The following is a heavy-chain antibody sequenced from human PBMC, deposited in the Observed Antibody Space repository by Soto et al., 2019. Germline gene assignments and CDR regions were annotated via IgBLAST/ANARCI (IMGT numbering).Heavy chain of an antibody. J-gene: IGHJ6*02. CDR3: AKARLWGGDGYNSYYYNAMDV. Sequence: GGSLRLSCAASGFTFSSYSMNWVRQAPGKGLEWVSYISSTGSTIFYADSVKGRFTISRDNAKNSLYLQMNSLRPEDTALYYCAKARLWGGDGYNSYYYNAMDVWGQGTTVTVSS. CDR2: ISSTGSTI. CDR1: GFTFSSYS. V-gene: IGHV3-48*01. D-gene: IGHD3-16*01.